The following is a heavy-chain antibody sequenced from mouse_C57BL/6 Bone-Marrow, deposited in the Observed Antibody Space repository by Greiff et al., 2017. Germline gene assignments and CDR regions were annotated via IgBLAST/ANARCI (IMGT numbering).Heavy chain of an antibody. CDR3: ARGLRRRAWFAY. CDR2: IYPRSGNT. Sequence: VQLQQSGAELARPGASVKLSCKASGYTFTSYGISWVKQRTGQGLEWIGEIYPRSGNTYYNEKFKGKATLTADKSSSTAYMELRSLTSEDSAVYFCARGLRRRAWFAYWGQGTLVTVSA. CDR1: GYTFTSYG. J-gene: IGHJ3*01. V-gene: IGHV1-81*01. D-gene: IGHD2-4*01.